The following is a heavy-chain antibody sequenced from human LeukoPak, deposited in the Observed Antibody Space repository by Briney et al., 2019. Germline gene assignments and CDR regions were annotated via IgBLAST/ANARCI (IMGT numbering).Heavy chain of an antibody. V-gene: IGHV3-23*01. J-gene: IGHJ4*02. CDR1: VFPLNRYA. CDR2: ISESGGST. Sequence: VGSLRLSRAASVFPLNRYAASSVRPPPWKGRERVSAISESGGSTSYADSVKGRFTISRDNSKNTLYLQMNSLRAKDTAVYYCAKSSSYYDGSGSYPDYWGQGTVVTVSS. D-gene: IGHD3-10*01. CDR3: AKSSSYYDGSGSYPDY.